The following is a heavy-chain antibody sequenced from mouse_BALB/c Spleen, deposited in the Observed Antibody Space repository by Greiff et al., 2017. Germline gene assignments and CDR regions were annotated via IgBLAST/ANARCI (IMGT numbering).Heavy chain of an antibody. V-gene: IGHV7-3*02. CDR2: IRNKANGYTT. CDR1: GFTFTDYY. Sequence: EVHLVESGGGLVQPGGSLRLSCATSGFTFTDYYMSWVRQPPGKALEWLGFIRNKANGYTTEYSASVKGRFTISRDNSQSILYLQMNTLRAEDSATYYCARDNGWFAYWGQGTLVTVSA. CDR3: ARDNGWFAY. J-gene: IGHJ3*01.